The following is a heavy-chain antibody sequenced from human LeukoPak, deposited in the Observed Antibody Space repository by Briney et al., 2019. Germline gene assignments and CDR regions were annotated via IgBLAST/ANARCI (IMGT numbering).Heavy chain of an antibody. D-gene: IGHD3-22*01. V-gene: IGHV1-46*01. J-gene: IGHJ4*02. CDR3: ARDGFPYYYDSSGYSLDY. Sequence: ASVKVSCKASGCTFTSYYMHWVRQAPGQGLEWMGIINPSGGSTSYAQKFQGRVTMTRDTSTSTVYMELSSLRSEDTAVYYCARDGFPYYYDSSGYSLDYWGQGTLVTVSS. CDR1: GCTFTSYY. CDR2: INPSGGST.